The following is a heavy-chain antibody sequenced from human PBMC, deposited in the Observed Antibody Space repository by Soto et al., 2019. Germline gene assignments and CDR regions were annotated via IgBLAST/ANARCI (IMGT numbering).Heavy chain of an antibody. CDR1: GGSFSGYY. Sequence: SETLSLTCAVYGGSFSGYYWSWIRQPPGKGLEWIGYIYYSGSTNYNPSLKSRVTISVDTSKNQFSLKLSSVTAADTAVYYCARGTYDSSGYYIYYWGQGTLVTVSS. V-gene: IGHV4-59*01. CDR3: ARGTYDSSGYYIYY. CDR2: IYYSGST. J-gene: IGHJ4*02. D-gene: IGHD3-22*01.